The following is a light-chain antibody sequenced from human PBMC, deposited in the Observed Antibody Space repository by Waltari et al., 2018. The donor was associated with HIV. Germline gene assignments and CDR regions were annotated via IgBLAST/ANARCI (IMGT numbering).Light chain of an antibody. CDR2: DTN. CDR1: PGPFPIGHS. V-gene: IGLV7-46*01. Sequence: QAVVTQEPPLPLSPAGPFTLPSAPRPGPFPIGHSPYWFQQKPGQAPRTLIYDTNTKHSWTPARFSGSLLGGKAALTLSGAQPEDEAEYYCLLSYSGTRVFGGGTKLTVL. J-gene: IGLJ3*02. CDR3: LLSYSGTRV.